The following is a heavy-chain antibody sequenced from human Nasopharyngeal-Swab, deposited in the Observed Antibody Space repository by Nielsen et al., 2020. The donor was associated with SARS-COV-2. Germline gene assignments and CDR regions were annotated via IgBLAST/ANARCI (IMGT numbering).Heavy chain of an antibody. Sequence: ASVKASCKASRYTFTSYAMNWVRQAPGQGLEWMGWINTNTGNPTYAQGFTGWFVFSLDTSVSTAYLQISSLKAEDTAVYYCARGLTTVTTWGGYWGQGTLVTVSS. CDR1: RYTFTSYA. D-gene: IGHD4-17*01. V-gene: IGHV7-4-1*02. J-gene: IGHJ4*02. CDR2: INTNTGNP. CDR3: ARGLTTVTTWGGY.